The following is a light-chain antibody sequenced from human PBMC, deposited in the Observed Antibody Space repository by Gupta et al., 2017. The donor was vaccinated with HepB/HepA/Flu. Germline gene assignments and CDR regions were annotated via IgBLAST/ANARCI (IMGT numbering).Light chain of an antibody. CDR1: SLRSYY. J-gene: IGLJ2*01. V-gene: IGLV3-19*01. Sequence: SSELTQDPAVSVALGQTVRIRCQGDSLRSYYASWYQQKPGQAPVLVIYGENNRPSGIPDRFSGTRSGSTASLTITGAQAEDEADYYCKSQDSSGKHLLFGGGTKLTVL. CDR3: KSQDSSGKHLL. CDR2: GEN.